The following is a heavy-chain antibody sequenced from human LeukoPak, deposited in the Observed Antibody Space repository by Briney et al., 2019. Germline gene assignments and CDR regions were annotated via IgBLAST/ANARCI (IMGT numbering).Heavy chain of an antibody. V-gene: IGHV4-61*02. CDR2: IYTIGST. D-gene: IGHD4-23*01. J-gene: IGHJ5*02. Sequence: SGTLSLTCTVSGGPISSGSYYWSWIRQPAGKGLEWVGRIYTIGSTNYNPSLKGRVTISVATSKNQFSLKLSSVTAAATAVYYCAREGHTLTTVGAWGQGTLVTVSS. CDR3: AREGHTLTTVGA. CDR1: GGPISSGSYY.